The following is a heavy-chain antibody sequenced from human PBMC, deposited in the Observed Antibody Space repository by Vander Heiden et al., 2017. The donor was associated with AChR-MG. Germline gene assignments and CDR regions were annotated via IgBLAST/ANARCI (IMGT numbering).Heavy chain of an antibody. CDR3: ARGLVGRVSGSRKVGIGAY. D-gene: IGHD2-15*01. V-gene: IGHV3-11*01. J-gene: IGHJ4*02. CDR2: ISGTGTTT. Sequence: QVQLVESGGGLVKPGWSLRLSCAASGSTFSDYYLSWIRQAPGKGLEWVSHISGTGTTTYYADAVKGRFTISRDNAKNSLHLQMNSLRDEDTAVYYCARGLVGRVSGSRKVGIGAYWGQGTLVTVSS. CDR1: GSTFSDYY.